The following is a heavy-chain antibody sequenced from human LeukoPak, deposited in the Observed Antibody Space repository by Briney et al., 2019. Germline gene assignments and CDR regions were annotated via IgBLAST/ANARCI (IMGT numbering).Heavy chain of an antibody. Sequence: SETLSLTCTVSGGSISSSSYYWGGIRQPQGKGLEWIGSIYYSRPPYSNPSLHSRLTISVHTSKNQFSLKLSSVPAADTAVYYCARRPLVRGVFDYWGQGTLVTVSS. CDR1: GGSISSSSYY. J-gene: IGHJ4*02. CDR3: ARRPLVRGVFDY. D-gene: IGHD3-10*01. CDR2: IYYSRPP. V-gene: IGHV4-39*01.